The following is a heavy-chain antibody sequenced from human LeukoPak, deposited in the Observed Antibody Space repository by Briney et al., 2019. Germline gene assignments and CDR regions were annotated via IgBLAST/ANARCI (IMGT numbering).Heavy chain of an antibody. V-gene: IGHV4-59*08. D-gene: IGHD3-22*01. CDR2: IYYSGST. CDR1: GGSIRSYY. Sequence: SETLSLPCTVSGGSIRSYYWSWIRQPPGKGLEWIGDIYYSGSTNYNPSLKRRVTISVDTSKNQFSPKLSSVAAADPAVYYCARPFYYDSRGAFDIWGQGTMVTVSS. CDR3: ARPFYYDSRGAFDI. J-gene: IGHJ3*02.